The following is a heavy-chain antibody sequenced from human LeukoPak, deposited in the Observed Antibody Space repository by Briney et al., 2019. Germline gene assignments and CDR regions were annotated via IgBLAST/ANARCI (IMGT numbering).Heavy chain of an antibody. CDR1: GFTFSSYA. CDR3: AREGSYYAFDY. D-gene: IGHD1-26*01. V-gene: IGHV3-48*03. J-gene: IGHJ4*02. Sequence: GGSLRLSCAASGFTFSSYAMSWVRQAPGKGLEWVSYISSSGSTIYYADSVKGRFTISRDNAKNSLYLQMNSLRAEDTAVYYCAREGSYYAFDYWGQGTLVTVSS. CDR2: ISSSGSTI.